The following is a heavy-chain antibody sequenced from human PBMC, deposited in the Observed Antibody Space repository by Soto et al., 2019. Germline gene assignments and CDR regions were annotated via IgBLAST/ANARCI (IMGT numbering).Heavy chain of an antibody. Sequence: QVQLQQWGAGLLKPSETLSLTCAVYGGSFSGYYWSWIRQPPGKGLEWIGEINHSGSTNYNPSLKSLVTISVDTSKNQFSLKLSSVTAADTAVYYCARPIAAAGYYFDYWGQGTLVTVSS. CDR3: ARPIAAAGYYFDY. CDR2: INHSGST. V-gene: IGHV4-34*01. J-gene: IGHJ4*02. CDR1: GGSFSGYY. D-gene: IGHD6-13*01.